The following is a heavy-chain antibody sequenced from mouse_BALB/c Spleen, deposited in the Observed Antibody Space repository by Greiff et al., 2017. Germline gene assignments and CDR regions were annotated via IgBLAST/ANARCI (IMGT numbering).Heavy chain of an antibody. D-gene: IGHD3-1*01. Sequence: EVQLQESGPGLVKPSQSLSLTCTVTGYSITSDYAWNWIRQFPGNKLEWMGYISYSGSTSYNPSLKSRISITRDTSKNQFFLQLNSVTTEDTATYYCAWGQLGLWFAYWGQGTLVTVSA. CDR2: ISYSGST. CDR1: GYSITSDYA. V-gene: IGHV3-2*02. J-gene: IGHJ3*01. CDR3: AWGQLGLWFAY.